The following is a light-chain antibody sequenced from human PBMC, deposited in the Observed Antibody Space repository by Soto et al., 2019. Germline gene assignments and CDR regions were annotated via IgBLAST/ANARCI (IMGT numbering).Light chain of an antibody. V-gene: IGKV1-12*01. CDR2: DVS. J-gene: IGKJ5*01. Sequence: DNQRTQYPSSISASVGDRVTITCRASQAVNSWLAWFQQKPGMAPKLVIYDVSSLQSGVPSRFSGSGSGTEFTLTISSLQPEDFATYYCQQSNNHPISFGQGTRLEIK. CDR1: QAVNSW. CDR3: QQSNNHPIS.